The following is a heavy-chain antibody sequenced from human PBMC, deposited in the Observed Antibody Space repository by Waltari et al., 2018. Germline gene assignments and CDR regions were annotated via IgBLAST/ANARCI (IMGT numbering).Heavy chain of an antibody. CDR2: IRFRDAT. Sequence: EVQLLESGGGFVQPGGSLRLSCQASGLTSFTHAITWVRQAPGKGLGSGVSIRFRDATDYADSVKGRFTISRDYSDNTVYLQMDSLRADDTAVYFCAKPFYNWDDPLHSWGQGTPVTVSS. D-gene: IGHD1-20*01. CDR1: GLTSFTHA. J-gene: IGHJ1*01. CDR3: AKPFYNWDDPLHS. V-gene: IGHV3-23*01.